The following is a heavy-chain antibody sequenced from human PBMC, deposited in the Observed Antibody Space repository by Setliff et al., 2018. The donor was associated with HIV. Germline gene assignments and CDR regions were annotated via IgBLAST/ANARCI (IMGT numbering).Heavy chain of an antibody. CDR1: GLTFSNCG. D-gene: IGHD6-19*01. CDR3: ARYALAVPGYHNAFDI. Sequence: PGGSLRLSCATSGLTFSNCGMHWVRQAPGKGLEWVASIRSDGSNKYYADSVTGRFTISRDDSKNTLYLQMNSLRAEDTAVYYCARYALAVPGYHNAFDIWGQGTMVTVSS. CDR2: IRSDGSNK. V-gene: IGHV3-30*02. J-gene: IGHJ3*02.